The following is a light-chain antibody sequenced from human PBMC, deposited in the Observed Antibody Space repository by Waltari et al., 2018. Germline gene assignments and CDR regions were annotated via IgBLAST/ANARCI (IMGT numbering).Light chain of an antibody. J-gene: IGKJ4*01. CDR3: HQLYSYL. V-gene: IGKV1-9*01. Sequence: DIQLTQSPSFLSASVGDRVTITCRASQGISSYLAWYQQKPGKAPKLLIYAASTLQSGVPSRFSGSGSGTEFTLTISSLQPEDFATYYCHQLYSYLFGGGTKVEIK. CDR2: AAS. CDR1: QGISSY.